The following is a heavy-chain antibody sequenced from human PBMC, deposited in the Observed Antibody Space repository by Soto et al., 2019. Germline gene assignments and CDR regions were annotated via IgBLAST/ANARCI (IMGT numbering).Heavy chain of an antibody. D-gene: IGHD6-6*01. V-gene: IGHV5-51*01. CDR1: GYSFTSYW. CDR2: IYPGDSDT. Sequence: ESLKISCKGSGYSFTSYWIGWVRQMPGKGLEWMGMIYPGDSDTRYSSSFQGQVTVSADKSISTAYLQWSSLKASDTAMYYCAAYSGSSGRNFYYWGQGTLVTVSS. CDR3: AAYSGSSGRNFYY. J-gene: IGHJ4*02.